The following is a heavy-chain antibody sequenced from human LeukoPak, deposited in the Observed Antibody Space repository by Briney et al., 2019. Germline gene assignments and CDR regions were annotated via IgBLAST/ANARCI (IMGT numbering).Heavy chain of an antibody. D-gene: IGHD5-12*01. Sequence: SVKVSCKASGGTFSSYAIRWVRQAPGQWLEWMGGIIPIFGTANYAQKFQGRVTITADESTSTAYMELSSLRSEDTAVYYCARDSGYEMGYYYGMDVWGQGTTVTVSS. CDR1: GGTFSSYA. V-gene: IGHV1-69*01. CDR3: ARDSGYEMGYYYGMDV. J-gene: IGHJ6*02. CDR2: IIPIFGTA.